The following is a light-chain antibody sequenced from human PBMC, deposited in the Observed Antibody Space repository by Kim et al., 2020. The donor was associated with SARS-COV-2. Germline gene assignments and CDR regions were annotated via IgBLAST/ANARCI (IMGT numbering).Light chain of an antibody. J-gene: IGKJ1*01. V-gene: IGKV3-20*01. CDR2: GAS. CDR1: QSVSSSY. Sequence: YPGDRATPTCRASQSVSSSYLAGYQQIPRQAPRLLIYGASSRATGIPDRFIGSGSGTDFTLTITRLEPEDFAVYYCQQYGSSPWTFGQGTKVDIK. CDR3: QQYGSSPWT.